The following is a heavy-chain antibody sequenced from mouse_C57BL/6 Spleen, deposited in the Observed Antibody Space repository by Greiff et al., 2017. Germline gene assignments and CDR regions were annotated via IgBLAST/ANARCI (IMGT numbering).Heavy chain of an antibody. CDR3: ARSSYYGSSYLYYYV. J-gene: IGHJ1*03. CDR1: GYSITSDY. D-gene: IGHD1-1*01. CDR2: ISYSGST. V-gene: IGHV3-8*01. Sequence: EVQLQESGPGLAKPSQTLSLTCTVTGYSITSDYWNWIRKFPGNKLEYMGYISYSGSTDYNPSLISRISITRDTSKNQYYLQLNSVPTEDTATYYCARSSYYGSSYLYYYVWGTAPTVTFSS.